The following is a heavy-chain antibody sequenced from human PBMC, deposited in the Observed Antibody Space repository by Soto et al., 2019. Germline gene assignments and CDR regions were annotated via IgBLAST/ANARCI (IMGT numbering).Heavy chain of an antibody. CDR1: GFNFSSHG. CDR2: ISNDGIDM. Sequence: QPGGSLRLSCAASGFNFSSHGIHWVRQAPGKGLEWVAVISNDGIDMRYADSVKCRITMSRYNSTNTGFLQMNSLRPEDPAVYFCAKDLEGSGISQHYFYYVMDVWGQGTTVTVSS. J-gene: IGHJ6*02. CDR3: AKDLEGSGISQHYFYYVMDV. V-gene: IGHV3-30*18. D-gene: IGHD3-3*01.